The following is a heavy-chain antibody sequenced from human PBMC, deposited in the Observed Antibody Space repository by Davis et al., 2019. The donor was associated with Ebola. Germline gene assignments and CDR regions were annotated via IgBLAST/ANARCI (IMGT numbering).Heavy chain of an antibody. CDR3: ARGYCSSTSCATAFDI. CDR1: GGTFSSYA. CDR2: IIPIFGTA. V-gene: IGHV1-69*13. Sequence: SVTVSCKASGGTFSSYAISWVRQAPGQGLEWMGGIIPIFGTANYAQKFQGRVTITADESTSTAYMELSSLRSEDTAVYYCARGYCSSTSCATAFDIWGQGTMVTVSS. D-gene: IGHD2-2*01. J-gene: IGHJ3*02.